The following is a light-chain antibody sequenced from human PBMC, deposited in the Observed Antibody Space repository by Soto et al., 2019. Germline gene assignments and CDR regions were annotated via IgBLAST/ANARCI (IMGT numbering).Light chain of an antibody. V-gene: IGKV2-30*01. CDR2: KVS. CDR3: MQGTPWYT. Sequence: DLVLTQSPLSLPVTLGQSASISCRSSQSLVYRDGNTYLTWFQLRPGQSPRRLIYKVSIRDSGVPERFSGSGSGSDFTLKISRVEAEDVGVYYCMQGTPWYTFVQATELEIK. CDR1: QSLVYRDGNTY. J-gene: IGKJ2*01.